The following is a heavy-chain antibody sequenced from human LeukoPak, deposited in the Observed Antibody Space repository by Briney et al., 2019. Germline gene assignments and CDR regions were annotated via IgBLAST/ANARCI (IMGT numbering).Heavy chain of an antibody. D-gene: IGHD1-14*01. V-gene: IGHV4-39*01. Sequence: PSETLSLTCTVSGGSISTTTYYWGWIRQPPGKGLEWIGSIYGSTYYNPSLKSRVTISVDTSKNQFSLKLNSVTAADTAVYYCARTRMDFDSWGQGFLVTVSS. CDR3: ARTRMDFDS. J-gene: IGHJ4*02. CDR1: GGSISTTTYY. CDR2: IYGST.